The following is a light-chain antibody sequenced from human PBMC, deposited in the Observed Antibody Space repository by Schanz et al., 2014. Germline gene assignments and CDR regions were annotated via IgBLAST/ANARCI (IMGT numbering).Light chain of an antibody. Sequence: QSVLTQPPSASGTPGQTVTISSSGSTSNIGSNVVNWYQHLPGTAPKLLIYANDQRPSGVPDRFSGSKSGTSASLAISGLQSEDEADYYCAAWDDSLSGPVFGGGTKLTVL. CDR2: AND. V-gene: IGLV1-44*01. J-gene: IGLJ3*02. CDR1: TSNIGSNV. CDR3: AAWDDSLSGPV.